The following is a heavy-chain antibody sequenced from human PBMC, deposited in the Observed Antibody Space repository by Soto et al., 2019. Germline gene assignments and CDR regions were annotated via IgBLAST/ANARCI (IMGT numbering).Heavy chain of an antibody. CDR2: IWYDGSNK. CDR3: ARGQIVVVTATHYYFDY. D-gene: IGHD2-21*02. V-gene: IGHV3-33*01. J-gene: IGHJ4*02. Sequence: QVQLVESGGGVVQPGRSLRLSCAASGFTFSSYGMHWVRQAPGKGLEWVAVIWYDGSNKYYADSVKGRFTISRDNSKNSLYLQMNSLRAEDTAVYYCARGQIVVVTATHYYFDYWGQGTLVTVSS. CDR1: GFTFSSYG.